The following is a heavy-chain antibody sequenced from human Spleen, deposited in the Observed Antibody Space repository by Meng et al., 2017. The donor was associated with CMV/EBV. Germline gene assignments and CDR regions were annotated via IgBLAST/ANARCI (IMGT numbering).Heavy chain of an antibody. Sequence: GESLKISCAASGFTFSSYAMHWVRQAPGKGLEWVAVISYDGSNKYYADSVKGRFTISRDNSKNTLYLQMNSPRAEDTAVYYCARDSYYYDILTGYYNVRGTYYGMDVWGQGTTVTVSS. J-gene: IGHJ6*02. V-gene: IGHV3-30-3*01. CDR2: ISYDGSNK. CDR3: ARDSYYYDILTGYYNVRGTYYGMDV. D-gene: IGHD3-9*01. CDR1: GFTFSSYA.